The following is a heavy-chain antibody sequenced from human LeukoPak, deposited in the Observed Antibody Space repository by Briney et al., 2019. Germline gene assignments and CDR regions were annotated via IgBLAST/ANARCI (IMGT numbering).Heavy chain of an antibody. V-gene: IGHV4-59*12. D-gene: IGHD1-26*01. CDR1: GGSISSYY. Sequence: SETLSLTCSDSGGSISSYYWSWIRQPPGKGLEWIGYIYYSGSTYYNPSLKSRLTISVDTSKNQFSLKLSSVTAADTAVYYCARDSLPLVASGSYLPGRYYYYGMDVWGQGTTVTVSS. J-gene: IGHJ6*02. CDR3: ARDSLPLVASGSYLPGRYYYYGMDV. CDR2: IYYSGST.